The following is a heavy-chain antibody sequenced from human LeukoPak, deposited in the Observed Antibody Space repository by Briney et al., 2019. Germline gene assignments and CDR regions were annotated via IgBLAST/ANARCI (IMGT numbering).Heavy chain of an antibody. CDR1: GFTFNNYA. V-gene: IGHV3-23*01. CDR3: AKATSRDGNNKDFDI. J-gene: IGHJ3*02. Sequence: PGGSLRLSCAASGFTFNNYAMNWVRQAPGKGLGWVSAISDTGDSTYYADSVKGRFTISRDNSKNTLYLQMKTLRAEDTAVYYCAKATSRDGNNKDFDIWGQGTMVTVSS. D-gene: IGHD5-24*01. CDR2: ISDTGDST.